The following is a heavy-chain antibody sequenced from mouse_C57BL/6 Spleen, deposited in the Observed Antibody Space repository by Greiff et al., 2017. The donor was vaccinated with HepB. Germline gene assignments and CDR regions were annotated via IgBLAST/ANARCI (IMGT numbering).Heavy chain of an antibody. CDR3: ARDDGYYEAMDY. Sequence: QVQLKQSGAELARPGASVKLSCKASGYTFTSYGISWVKQRTGQGLEWIGEIYPRSGNTYYNEKFKGKATLTADKSSSTAYMELRSLTSEDSAVYFCARDDGYYEAMDYWGQGTSGTVSS. D-gene: IGHD2-3*01. CDR1: GYTFTSYG. J-gene: IGHJ4*01. V-gene: IGHV1-81*01. CDR2: IYPRSGNT.